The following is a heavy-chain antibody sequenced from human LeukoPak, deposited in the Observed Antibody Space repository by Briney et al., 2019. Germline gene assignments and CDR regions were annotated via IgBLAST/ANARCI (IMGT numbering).Heavy chain of an antibody. CDR3: ARGQYYYDSSGYESYFQH. D-gene: IGHD3-22*01. Sequence: GGSLRLSCVASGFPFSSYWMTWVRQAPGKGLEWVSVIYSGGSTYYADSVKGRFTISRDNSKNTLYLQMNSLRAEDTAVYYCARGQYYYDSSGYESYFQHWGQGTLVTVSS. CDR2: IYSGGST. J-gene: IGHJ1*01. CDR1: GFPFSSYW. V-gene: IGHV3-53*01.